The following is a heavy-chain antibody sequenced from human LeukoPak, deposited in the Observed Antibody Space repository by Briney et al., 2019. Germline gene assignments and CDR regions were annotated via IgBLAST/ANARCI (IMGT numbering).Heavy chain of an antibody. CDR2: ISYDGSSK. D-gene: IGHD4-11*01. Sequence: GRSLRLSCAASGFTFSSYGMHWVRQAPGKGLEWVAVISYDGSSKYHADSVKGRFTISRGNSKDTLYLQMNSLRAEDTAVYYCAKTPYSNYGGYLDYWGQGTLVTVSS. CDR3: AKTPYSNYGGYLDY. J-gene: IGHJ4*02. CDR1: GFTFSSYG. V-gene: IGHV3-30*18.